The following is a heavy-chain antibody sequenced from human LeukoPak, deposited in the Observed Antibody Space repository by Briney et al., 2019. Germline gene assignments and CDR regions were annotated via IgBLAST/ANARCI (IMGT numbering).Heavy chain of an antibody. J-gene: IGHJ4*02. CDR2: VNPNSGGT. V-gene: IGHV1-2*02. CDR3: ARDGSGSYYNVSLFDY. D-gene: IGHD3-10*01. CDR1: GYTFTGYY. Sequence: ASVKVSCKASGYTFTGYYMHWVRQAPGQGLEWMGWVNPNSGGTNYAQKCQCRVTMTRDTSISTAYMELSRLTSDDTAVYYCARDGSGSYYNVSLFDYWGQGTLVTVSS.